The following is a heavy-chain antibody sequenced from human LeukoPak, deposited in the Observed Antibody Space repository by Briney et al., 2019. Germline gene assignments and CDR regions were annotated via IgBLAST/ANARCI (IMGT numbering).Heavy chain of an antibody. CDR3: SKKGQNGDYGKPV. CDR1: GFTFSSYD. J-gene: IGHJ4*02. CDR2: ISRQSGAST. Sequence: GGSLRLSCAASGFTFSSYDMYWVRQAPSKGLECVGSISRQSGASTYYAASVEGRFTISRDNSRSTLYLEMNSLRADDTAVYYCSKKGQNGDYGKPVWGQGTLVSVSS. D-gene: IGHD4-17*01. V-gene: IGHV3-23*01.